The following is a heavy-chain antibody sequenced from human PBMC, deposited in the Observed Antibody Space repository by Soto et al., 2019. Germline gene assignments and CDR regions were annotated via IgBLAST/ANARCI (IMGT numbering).Heavy chain of an antibody. D-gene: IGHD3-22*01. CDR2: ISGSGGST. CDR1: GFTFSSYA. Sequence: GGSLRLSCAASGFTFSSYAMSWVRQAPGKGLEWVSAISGSGGSTYYADSVKGRFTISRDNAKNTLYLQMNSLRDEDTAVYYCARVGGYYDSSGYPYYYYGMDVWGQGTTVTVSS. CDR3: ARVGGYYDSSGYPYYYYGMDV. J-gene: IGHJ6*02. V-gene: IGHV3-23*01.